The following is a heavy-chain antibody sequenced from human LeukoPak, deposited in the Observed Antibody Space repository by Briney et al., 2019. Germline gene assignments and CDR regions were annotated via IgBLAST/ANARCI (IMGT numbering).Heavy chain of an antibody. CDR2: IYYSGST. CDR3: ARGLTRFDP. Sequence: SQTLSLTCSVSDGSISSGDYYWSWIRQPPGKGLEWIGYIYYSGSTYYNPSLKSRVTISIDSPKNQFSLKLNSVTAADTAVYYCARGLTRFDPWGQGTLVTVSS. D-gene: IGHD6-19*01. CDR1: DGSISSGDYY. J-gene: IGHJ5*02. V-gene: IGHV4-30-4*01.